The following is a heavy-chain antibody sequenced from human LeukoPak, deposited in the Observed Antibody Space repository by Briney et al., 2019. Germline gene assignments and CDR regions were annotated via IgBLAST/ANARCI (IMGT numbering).Heavy chain of an antibody. Sequence: PSETLSLTCAVYGGSFSGYYWSWIRQPPGKGLEWIGEINHSGSTNYNPSLKSRVTISVDTSKNLFSLKLSSVTAADTAVYYCARSATVTTFNWFDPWGQGTLVTVSS. CDR1: GGSFSGYY. D-gene: IGHD4-17*01. V-gene: IGHV4-34*01. CDR2: INHSGST. J-gene: IGHJ5*02. CDR3: ARSATVTTFNWFDP.